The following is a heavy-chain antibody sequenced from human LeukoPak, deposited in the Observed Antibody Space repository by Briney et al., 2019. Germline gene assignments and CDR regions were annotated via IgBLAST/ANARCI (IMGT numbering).Heavy chain of an antibody. D-gene: IGHD5-18*01. Sequence: ASVKVSCKASEYTFTSYDINLVRQATGQGLEWMGWMNPTSGNTGYAQKFQGRVTMTRDTSISAAYMELSSLRSEDTAVYYCARGGGYSYGPLDYWGQGTLVTVSS. CDR2: MNPTSGNT. CDR3: ARGGGYSYGPLDY. J-gene: IGHJ4*02. CDR1: EYTFTSYD. V-gene: IGHV1-8*01.